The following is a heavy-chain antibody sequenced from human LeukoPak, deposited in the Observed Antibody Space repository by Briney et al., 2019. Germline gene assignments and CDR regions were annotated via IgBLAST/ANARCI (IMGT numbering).Heavy chain of an antibody. CDR3: ARDRGTWNDDGFDY. V-gene: IGHV4-34*01. CDR2: INHRGST. D-gene: IGHD1-1*01. CDR1: GGSFSGYH. J-gene: IGHJ4*02. Sequence: PSETLSLTCVVYGGSFSGYHWSWIRQSPGKGLEWIGEINHRGSTNYNPSLKRRVTMSLDTSKNQFSLKLSSVTAADTAVYYCARDRGTWNDDGFDYWGQGTLVTVSS.